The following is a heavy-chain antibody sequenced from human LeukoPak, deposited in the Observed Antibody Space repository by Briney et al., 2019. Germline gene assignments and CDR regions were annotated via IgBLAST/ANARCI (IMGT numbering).Heavy chain of an antibody. V-gene: IGHV1-18*01. CDR3: ARGGYSYGYLVAFDI. CDR2: ISAYKGNT. D-gene: IGHD5-18*01. CDR1: GYTFTSYG. Sequence: GASVKVSCKASGYTFTSYGISWVRQAPGQGLEWMGWISAYKGNTNYAQKLQGRVTMTTDTSTSTAYMELRSLRSDDTAVYYCARGGYSYGYLVAFDIWGQGTMVTVSS. J-gene: IGHJ3*02.